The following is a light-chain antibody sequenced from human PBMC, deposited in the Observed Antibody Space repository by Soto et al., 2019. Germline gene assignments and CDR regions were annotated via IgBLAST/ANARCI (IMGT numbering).Light chain of an antibody. V-gene: IGLV2-23*02. CDR1: SSDVGSHNF. CDR2: EVT. CDR3: CSYAGTTTWV. Sequence: QSALTQPASVSGSPGQSITISCTGTSSDVGSHNFVSWYQQRPGKAPKLMIFEVTKRPSGVSSRFSASKSGNTASLTISGVQAEDGADYYCCSYAGTTTWVFGGGTQLTVL. J-gene: IGLJ2*01.